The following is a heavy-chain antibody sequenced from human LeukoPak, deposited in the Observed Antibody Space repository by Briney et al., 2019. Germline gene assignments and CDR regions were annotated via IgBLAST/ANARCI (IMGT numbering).Heavy chain of an antibody. CDR2: SWST. V-gene: IGHV4-38-2*02. CDR3: ARDRGFVWD. D-gene: IGHD3-10*01. CDR1: GYSISSGYY. Sequence: EXXSLXCTVSGYSISSGYYWGWIRQPPGKGLEWIGSWSTYYNPSLKSRVTISVDTSKNQFSLKLSSVTAADTAVYYCARDRGFVWDWGQGTLVTVSS. J-gene: IGHJ4*02.